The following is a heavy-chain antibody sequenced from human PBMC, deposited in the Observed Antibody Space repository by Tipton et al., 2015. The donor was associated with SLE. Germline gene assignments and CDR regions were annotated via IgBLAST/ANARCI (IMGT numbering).Heavy chain of an antibody. V-gene: IGHV4-34*01. D-gene: IGHD3-3*01. CDR3: ARHGVNYYAMAV. J-gene: IGHJ6*02. Sequence: TLSLTCAVHDGSLSNYYWSWFRRPPGRGLEWIGEITRRGKTNYNPSLKSRVTISVDTSKNQFSLKLSSVTAADTAVYYCARHGVNYYAMAVWGQGTTVTVSS. CDR2: ITRRGKT. CDR1: DGSLSNYY.